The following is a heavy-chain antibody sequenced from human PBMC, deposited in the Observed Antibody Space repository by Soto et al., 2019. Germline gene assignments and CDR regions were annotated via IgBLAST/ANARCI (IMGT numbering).Heavy chain of an antibody. CDR1: GFTFADYA. J-gene: IGHJ3*02. CDR2: ISGRGDTK. V-gene: IGHV3-23*01. Sequence: GGSLRLSCAASGFTFADYAMNWVRQAPGKGLEWVAFISGRGDTKYYADVVKGRFTISRDNSNNTVHVEMNSLRVDETATYYCARTRIPVAGTRRHAADMWGQGTVMTV. CDR3: ARTRIPVAGTRRHAADM. D-gene: IGHD6-19*01.